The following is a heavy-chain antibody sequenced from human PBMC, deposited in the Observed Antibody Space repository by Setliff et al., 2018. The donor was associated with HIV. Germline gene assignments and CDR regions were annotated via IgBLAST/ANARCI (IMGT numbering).Heavy chain of an antibody. Sequence: PGGSLRLSCEASGFTFSTYWMSWVRQAPGKGLEWVANIKKDGSEKYYVDSVKGRFSISRDNANNSLYLHMDSLRAEDTAIYYCAVPSQDSNGWSPFDYWGQGTLVTVSS. CDR1: GFTFSTYW. V-gene: IGHV3-7*01. CDR3: AVPSQDSNGWSPFDY. CDR2: IKKDGSEK. D-gene: IGHD6-19*01. J-gene: IGHJ4*02.